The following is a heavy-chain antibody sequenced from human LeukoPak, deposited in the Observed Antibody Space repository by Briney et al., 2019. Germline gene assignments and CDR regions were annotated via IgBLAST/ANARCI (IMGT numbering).Heavy chain of an antibody. CDR2: IIPILGIA. D-gene: IGHD3-22*01. CDR1: GGTFSSYA. CDR3: ARDDYYDSRGYLDV. V-gene: IGHV1-69*04. J-gene: IGHJ6*02. Sequence: PGASVKVSCKASGGTFSSYAISWVRQAPGQGLEWMGRIIPILGIANYAQKFQGRVTITADKFTSTAYMELSSLRSEDTAVYYCARDDYYDSRGYLDVWGQGTTVTVCS.